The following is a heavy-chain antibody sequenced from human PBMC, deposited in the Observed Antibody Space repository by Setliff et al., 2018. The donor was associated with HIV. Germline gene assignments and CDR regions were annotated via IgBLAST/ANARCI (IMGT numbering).Heavy chain of an antibody. V-gene: IGHV3-7*01. J-gene: IGHJ4*01. D-gene: IGHD3-22*01. CDR3: ARVYDSSGYSLSIPGY. Sequence: GGSLRLSCAAPGFTFSSYWMSWVRQAPGKGLEWVANIKQDGSEKYYVDSVKGRFTISRDNAKNSLYLQMNSLRAEDTAVYYCARVYDSSGYSLSIPGYWGQGTLVTVSS. CDR2: IKQDGSEK. CDR1: GFTFSSYW.